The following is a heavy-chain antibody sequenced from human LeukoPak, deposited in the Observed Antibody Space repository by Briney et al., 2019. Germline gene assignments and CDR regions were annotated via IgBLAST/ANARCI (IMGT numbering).Heavy chain of an antibody. CDR1: GGSISTSNYY. CDR2: IFYSGST. V-gene: IGHV4-39*07. Sequence: PSETLSLTCTVSGGSISTSNYYWGWIRQPPGKGLEWIGNIFYSGSTYYSPSLRSRVTISLDTSRNQFSLKLNSVTAADTAVYYCARGGSYDSSGYHGYWGQGTLVTVSS. D-gene: IGHD3-22*01. J-gene: IGHJ4*02. CDR3: ARGGSYDSSGYHGY.